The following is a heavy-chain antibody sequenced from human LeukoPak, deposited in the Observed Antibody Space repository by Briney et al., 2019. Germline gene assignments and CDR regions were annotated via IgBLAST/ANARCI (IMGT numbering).Heavy chain of an antibody. Sequence: SETLSLTCTVSGGSVSSGSNYWSWIRQPPGKRLEWIGYIYYSGSTNYNPSLNSRVTISLDTSKNQFSLKLSSVTAADTAVYYCARTEYSSSSGHFDYWGQGTLVTVSS. CDR2: IYYSGST. CDR3: ARTEYSSSSGHFDY. CDR1: GGSVSSGSNY. V-gene: IGHV4-61*01. J-gene: IGHJ4*02. D-gene: IGHD6-6*01.